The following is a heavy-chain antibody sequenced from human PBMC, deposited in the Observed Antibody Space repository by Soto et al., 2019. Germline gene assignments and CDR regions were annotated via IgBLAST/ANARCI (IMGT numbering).Heavy chain of an antibody. J-gene: IGHJ4*02. D-gene: IGHD7-27*01. Sequence: VQLVESGGGLLQPGRSLRLSCAASGFTFDDYAMHWVRQAPGKGLEWVSGISWNGGNIGYADSVKGRFTISRDNAKKSLYLQMNSLRPEDTALYYCAKVGTHIEDWGQGTLVTVSS. CDR2: ISWNGGNI. CDR3: AKVGTHIED. CDR1: GFTFDDYA. V-gene: IGHV3-9*01.